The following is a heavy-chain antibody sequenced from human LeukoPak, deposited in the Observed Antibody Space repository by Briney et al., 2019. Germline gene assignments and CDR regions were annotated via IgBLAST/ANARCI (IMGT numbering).Heavy chain of an antibody. Sequence: ASVKVSCKASGYTFTGYYMHWVRQAPGQGLEWMGWINPNSGGTNYAQKFQGRVTMTRDTSISTAYMEPSRLRSDDTAVYYCARRPYYYYYYMDVWGKGTTVTVSS. CDR3: ARRPYYYYYYMDV. V-gene: IGHV1-2*02. J-gene: IGHJ6*03. CDR2: INPNSGGT. CDR1: GYTFTGYY.